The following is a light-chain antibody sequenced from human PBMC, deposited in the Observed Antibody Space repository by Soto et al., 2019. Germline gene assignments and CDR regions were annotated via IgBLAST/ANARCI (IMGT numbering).Light chain of an antibody. Sequence: EMVLTQSPGTLSLSPGERATLSCRASQSVSSSLAWYQQKPGQAPRLIIYGASTRATGIPARFSGSGSETEFTLTISSLQSEDFAVYYCQQYNNWPPTFGQGTKVDIK. CDR1: QSVSSS. CDR2: GAS. J-gene: IGKJ1*01. V-gene: IGKV3-15*01. CDR3: QQYNNWPPT.